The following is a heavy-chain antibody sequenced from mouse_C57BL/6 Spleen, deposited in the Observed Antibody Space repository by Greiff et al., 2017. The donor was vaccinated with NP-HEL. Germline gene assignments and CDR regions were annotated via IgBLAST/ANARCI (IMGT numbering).Heavy chain of an antibody. J-gene: IGHJ1*03. CDR2: INYDGSST. CDR1: GFTFSDYY. V-gene: IGHV5-16*01. D-gene: IGHD1-1*01. CDR3: ARVRYPYWYFDV. Sequence: EVKVVESEGGLVQPGSSMKLSCTASGFTFSDYYMAWVRQVPEKGLEWVANINYDGSSTYYLDSLKSRFIISRDNAKNILYLQMSSLKSEDTATYYCARVRYPYWYFDVWGTGTTVTVSS.